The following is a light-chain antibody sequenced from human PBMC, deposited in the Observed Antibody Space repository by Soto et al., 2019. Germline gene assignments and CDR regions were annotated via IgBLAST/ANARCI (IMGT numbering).Light chain of an antibody. CDR1: QSISSW. V-gene: IGKV1-5*01. Sequence: DIQMTQSPSTLSASVGDRVTITCRASQSISSWLAWYQQKPGKAPKLLIYDASSLESGVPSRFSGSGSGTEFTLTISSLQPADFATYYCQQYNSYSWTFGQGTTVEIK. J-gene: IGKJ1*01. CDR3: QQYNSYSWT. CDR2: DAS.